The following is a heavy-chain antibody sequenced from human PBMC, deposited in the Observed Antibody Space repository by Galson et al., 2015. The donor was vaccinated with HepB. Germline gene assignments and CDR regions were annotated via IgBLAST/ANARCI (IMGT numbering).Heavy chain of an antibody. J-gene: IGHJ4*02. CDR2: INWNGGST. Sequence: SLRLSCAASGFTFDDYGMSWVRQAPGKGLEWVSGINWNGGSTGYADSVKGRFTISRDNAKNSLYLQMNSLRAEDTALYYCARINSSSWYNSLIFVYWGQGTLVTVSS. CDR1: GFTFDDYG. CDR3: ARINSSSWYNSLIFVY. V-gene: IGHV3-20*04. D-gene: IGHD6-13*01.